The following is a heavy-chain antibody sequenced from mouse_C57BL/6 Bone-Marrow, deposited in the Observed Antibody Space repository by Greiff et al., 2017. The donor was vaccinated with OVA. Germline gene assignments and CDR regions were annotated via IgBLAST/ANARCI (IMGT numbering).Heavy chain of an antibody. CDR3: AKTQPHDYYAMDY. Sequence: QVQLKESGPGLVQPSQSLSITCTVSGFSLTSYGVHWVRQSPGKGLEWLGVIWRGGSTDYNAAFMSRLSITKDNSKSQVFFKMNSLQADDTAIYYCAKTQPHDYYAMDYWGQGTSVTVSS. J-gene: IGHJ4*01. CDR2: IWRGGST. V-gene: IGHV2-5*01. D-gene: IGHD6-1*01. CDR1: GFSLTSYG.